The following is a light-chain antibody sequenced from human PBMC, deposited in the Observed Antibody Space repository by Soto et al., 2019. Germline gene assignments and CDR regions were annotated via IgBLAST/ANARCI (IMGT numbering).Light chain of an antibody. CDR2: AAS. Sequence: DIQMNQSPSSVSASVGDRVTITCRASQGISSWLAWYQQKPGKAPKLLIYAASSLQSGVPSRVSGSGSGTDFTRTISGLQPEDFAIYCCHQSNSFPFTFGGGTKVES. J-gene: IGKJ4*01. CDR3: HQSNSFPFT. CDR1: QGISSW. V-gene: IGKV1-12*01.